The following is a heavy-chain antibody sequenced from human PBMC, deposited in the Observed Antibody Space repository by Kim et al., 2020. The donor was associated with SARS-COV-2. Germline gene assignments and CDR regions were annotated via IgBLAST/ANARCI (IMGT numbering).Heavy chain of an antibody. Sequence: SNDYAESVKSRITINPDTSKNQFSLQLNSVTPEDTAVYYCARGVGISGFVYWGQGTLVTVSS. J-gene: IGHJ4*02. CDR2: SN. D-gene: IGHD1-26*01. V-gene: IGHV6-1*01. CDR3: ARGVGISGFVY.